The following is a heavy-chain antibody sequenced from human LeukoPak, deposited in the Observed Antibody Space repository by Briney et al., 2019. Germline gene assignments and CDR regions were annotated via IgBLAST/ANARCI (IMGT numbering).Heavy chain of an antibody. CDR1: GGSVSDYY. CDR3: ASRKLGNDY. J-gene: IGHJ4*02. V-gene: IGHV4-59*02. CDR2: IYYTGT. D-gene: IGHD7-27*01. Sequence: SETLSLTCTVSGGSVSDYYWSWIRQSPGKGLEWIGYIYYTGTSYNPSLKSRVTISADTSKNQFSLSLSSVTAADTAVYYCASRKLGNDYWGQGTLVTVSS.